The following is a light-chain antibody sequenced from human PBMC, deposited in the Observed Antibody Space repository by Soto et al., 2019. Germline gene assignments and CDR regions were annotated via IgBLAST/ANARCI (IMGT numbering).Light chain of an antibody. CDR2: GAS. V-gene: IGKV3-20*01. CDR3: QNFGGTTFT. Sequence: EIMMTQSPGTLCLSPGEGATISCGGSQSVSSGYIAWYQQRPGQTPSLLIYGASTRATGIPDRFSGSGSGTHFTLTISRLEPGDFAVYYCQNFGGTTFTFGQGTRLEIK. J-gene: IGKJ5*01. CDR1: QSVSSGY.